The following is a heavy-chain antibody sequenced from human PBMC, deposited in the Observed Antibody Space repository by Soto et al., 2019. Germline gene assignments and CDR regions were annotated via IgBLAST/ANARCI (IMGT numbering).Heavy chain of an antibody. Sequence: SETLSLTCAVSGGYISGGYYYWSWIRQPPGKGLEWIGYIYYSGTTYYSPSLKSRVTISVDTSKNQFSLKLSSVTAADTAVYYCAREVGAIPYYGMDVWGQGTTVTVSS. CDR1: GGYISGGYYY. D-gene: IGHD1-26*01. V-gene: IGHV4-30-4*02. CDR3: AREVGAIPYYGMDV. J-gene: IGHJ6*02. CDR2: IYYSGTT.